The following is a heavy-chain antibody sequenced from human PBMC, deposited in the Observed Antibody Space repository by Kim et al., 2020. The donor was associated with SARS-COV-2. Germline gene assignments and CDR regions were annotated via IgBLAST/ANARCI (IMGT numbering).Heavy chain of an antibody. D-gene: IGHD6-19*01. V-gene: IGHV3-30*04. CDR3: ARDTSSGWSLLDY. Sequence: GGSLRLSCAASGFTFSSYAMHWVRQAPGKGLEWVAVISYDGSNKYYADSVKGRFTISRDNSKNTLYLQMNSLRAEDTAVYYCARDTSSGWSLLDYWGQGT. CDR2: ISYDGSNK. J-gene: IGHJ4*02. CDR1: GFTFSSYA.